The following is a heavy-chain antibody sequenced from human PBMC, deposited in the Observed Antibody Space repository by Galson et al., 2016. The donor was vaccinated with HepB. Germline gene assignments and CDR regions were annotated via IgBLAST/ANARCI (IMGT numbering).Heavy chain of an antibody. J-gene: IGHJ2*01. V-gene: IGHV1-46*01. CDR2: INPSGGTT. CDR1: GYSFTSYY. D-gene: IGHD3-16*01. CDR3: AIFTGRRYFEL. Sequence: SVKVSCKASGYSFTSYYMHWVRRAPGQGLEWMGIINPSGGTTRYAQKFQGRVTVTSDTSTSTVYMEVSSLRSDDTAVYYCAIFTGRRYFELWGRGTLVTVSS.